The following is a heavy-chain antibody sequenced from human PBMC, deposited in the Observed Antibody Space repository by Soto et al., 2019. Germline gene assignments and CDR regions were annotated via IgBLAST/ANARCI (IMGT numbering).Heavy chain of an antibody. Sequence: ASVKVSCKASGYTFTSYGINWVRQAPGQGLEWMGWISAYNGNTNYAQKLQGRVTMTTDTSTSTAYMELRSLRSDDTAVYYCARESELYGDYYYYYMDVWGKGTTVTVSS. CDR2: ISAYNGNT. CDR3: ARESELYGDYYYYYMDV. D-gene: IGHD4-17*01. J-gene: IGHJ6*03. V-gene: IGHV1-18*01. CDR1: GYTFTSYG.